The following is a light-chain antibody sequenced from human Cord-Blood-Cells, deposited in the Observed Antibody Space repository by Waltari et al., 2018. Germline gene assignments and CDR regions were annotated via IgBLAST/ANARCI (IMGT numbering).Light chain of an antibody. CDR3: QQYGSSRT. CDR2: AAS. Sequence: EIVLTQSPGTLSLSPGERATLSCMASQSVSSSYLAWYQKKPGQATRLLIYAASIRATGIPDRFSSSGSRTDFTLIISRLEPEDFAVYYCQQYGSSRTFGQGTKVEIK. J-gene: IGKJ1*01. CDR1: QSVSSSY. V-gene: IGKV3-20*01.